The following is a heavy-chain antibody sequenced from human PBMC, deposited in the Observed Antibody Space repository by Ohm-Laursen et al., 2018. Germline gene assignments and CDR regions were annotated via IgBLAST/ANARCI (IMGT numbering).Heavy chain of an antibody. J-gene: IGHJ6*02. V-gene: IGHV3-23*01. CDR1: GFTFNTYA. CDR3: AKDLARTDFYYAMDV. Sequence: SLRLSCAAPGFTFNTYAMHWVRQAPGKGLEWVSAISAGGGNTYYADSVKGRFTISRDNSKNTLYPQMNSLRVEDTAVYYCAKDLARTDFYYAMDVWGQGTTVTVSS. CDR2: ISAGGGNT. D-gene: IGHD2-8*02.